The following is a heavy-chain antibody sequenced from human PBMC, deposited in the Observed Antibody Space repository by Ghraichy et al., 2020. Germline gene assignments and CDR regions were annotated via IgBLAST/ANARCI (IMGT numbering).Heavy chain of an antibody. Sequence: ASVKVSCKVSGYTLTELSMHWVRQAPGKGLEWMGGFDPEDGETIYAQKFQGRVTMTEDTSTDTAYMELSSLRSEDTAVYYCATGGAGTTVTTLYYYGMDVWGQGTTVTVSS. V-gene: IGHV1-24*01. J-gene: IGHJ6*02. CDR3: ATGGAGTTVTTLYYYGMDV. CDR1: GYTLTELS. D-gene: IGHD4-17*01. CDR2: FDPEDGET.